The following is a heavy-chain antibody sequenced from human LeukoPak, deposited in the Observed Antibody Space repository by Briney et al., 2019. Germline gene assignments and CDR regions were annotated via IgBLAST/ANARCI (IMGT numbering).Heavy chain of an antibody. CDR2: INHSGST. V-gene: IGHV4-34*01. D-gene: IGHD5-12*01. CDR3: ARHAVATHIDY. J-gene: IGHJ4*02. CDR1: GGSFSGYY. Sequence: SSETLSLTCAVYGGSFSGYYWSWIRQPPGKGLEWIGEINHSGSTNYNPCLKSRVTISVDTSKNQFSLKLSSVTAADTAVYYCARHAVATHIDYWGQGTLGTVSS.